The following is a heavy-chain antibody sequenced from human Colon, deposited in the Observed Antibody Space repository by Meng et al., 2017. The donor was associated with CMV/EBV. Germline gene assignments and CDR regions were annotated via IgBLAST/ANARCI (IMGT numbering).Heavy chain of an antibody. J-gene: IGHJ4*02. V-gene: IGHV1-18*04. D-gene: IGHD6-13*01. CDR3: ARGGWSSSWYFFDH. Sequence: ASVKVSCKASGYTFSDYHMHWVRQAPGQGLEWVGWISGYNDKTDYAQKFQDRVTMTTDTTTNTGYMELRGLTSDDTAVYYCARGGWSSSWYFFDHWGQGTLVTVSS. CDR1: GYTFSDYH. CDR2: ISGYNDKT.